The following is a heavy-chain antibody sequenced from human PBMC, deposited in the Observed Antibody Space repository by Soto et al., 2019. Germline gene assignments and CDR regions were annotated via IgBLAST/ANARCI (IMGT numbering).Heavy chain of an antibody. D-gene: IGHD6-6*01. Sequence: SETLSLTCAVSGGSISSGDYSWNWIRQPPGKGLEWIGYIYYGGSTYYNPSLQSRVTMSVDTSKNQFSLKLTSVTATDTAVYYCAAPPRYWGQGTLGTVSS. CDR3: AAPPRY. V-gene: IGHV4-30-2*02. CDR1: GGSISSGDYS. J-gene: IGHJ4*02. CDR2: IYYGGST.